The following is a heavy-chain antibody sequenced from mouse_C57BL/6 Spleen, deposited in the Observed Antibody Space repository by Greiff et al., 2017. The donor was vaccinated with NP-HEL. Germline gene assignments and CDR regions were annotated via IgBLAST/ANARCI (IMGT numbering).Heavy chain of an antibody. J-gene: IGHJ4*01. V-gene: IGHV1-76*01. CDR1: GYTFTDYY. CDR3: ARSPYAMDY. Sequence: QVQLKQSGAELVRPGASVKLSCKASGYTFTDYYINWVKQRPGQGLEWIARIYPGSGNTYYNEKFKGKATLTAEKSSSTAYMQLSSLTSEASSVYFCARSPYAMDYWGQGTSVTVSS. CDR2: IYPGSGNT.